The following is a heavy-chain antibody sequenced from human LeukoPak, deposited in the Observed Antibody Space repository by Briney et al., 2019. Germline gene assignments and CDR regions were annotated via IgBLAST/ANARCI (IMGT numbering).Heavy chain of an antibody. CDR3: PRDNDCCTGGTCRLDY. J-gene: IGHJ4*02. CDR2: INNAGSST. V-gene: IGHV3-74*01. Sequence: PGGSLRLSCASSGVTFSFYWMHWVRQAPGKGLVWVSRINNAGSSTSYAGSVKGRFTISRDNAKNTLYLQMNNLRAEDTAVYYCPRDNDCCTGGTCRLDYWGQGALVTVSS. CDR1: GVTFSFYW. D-gene: IGHD2-15*01.